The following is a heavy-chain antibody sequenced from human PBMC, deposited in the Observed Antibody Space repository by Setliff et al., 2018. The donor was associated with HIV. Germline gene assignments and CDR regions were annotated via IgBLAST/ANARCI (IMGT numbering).Heavy chain of an antibody. Sequence: SETLSLTCTVSGGSISSSSYYWGWIRQPPGKGLEWIGSIYYSGSTYYNPSLKSRVTISVDASKNQFSLKLSSVTAADTTVYYCARSRTLVGYSSRWFFDYWGQGTLVTVSS. CDR2: IYYSGST. V-gene: IGHV4-39*01. CDR3: ARSRTLVGYSSRWFFDY. J-gene: IGHJ4*02. D-gene: IGHD6-13*01. CDR1: GGSISSSSYY.